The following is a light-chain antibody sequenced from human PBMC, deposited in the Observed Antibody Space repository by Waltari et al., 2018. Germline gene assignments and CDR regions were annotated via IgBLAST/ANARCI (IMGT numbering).Light chain of an antibody. Sequence: EIVLTQSPGTLSLSPGDRATLSCRASHSIANKYVTRYRQRPGQPPSLLIFGASTRASGVPDRFSGSGFGTEFTLTISRLEPEDFAVYYCQQYGTSVTFGGGTKLEIK. CDR3: QQYGTSVT. J-gene: IGKJ4*01. CDR1: HSIANKY. CDR2: GAS. V-gene: IGKV3-20*01.